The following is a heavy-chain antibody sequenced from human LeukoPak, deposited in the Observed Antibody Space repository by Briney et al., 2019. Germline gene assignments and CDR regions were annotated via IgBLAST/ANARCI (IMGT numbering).Heavy chain of an antibody. D-gene: IGHD4-23*01. J-gene: IGHJ3*02. Sequence: ASVKVSCKASRYTFTDYYMHWVRPAPGQGLEWMGWINPNSGGTNYAQKFQGRVTMTRDTSISTAYMELSRLRSDDTAVYYCARGRWNDAFDIWGQGTMVTVSS. CDR2: INPNSGGT. V-gene: IGHV1-2*02. CDR1: RYTFTDYY. CDR3: ARGRWNDAFDI.